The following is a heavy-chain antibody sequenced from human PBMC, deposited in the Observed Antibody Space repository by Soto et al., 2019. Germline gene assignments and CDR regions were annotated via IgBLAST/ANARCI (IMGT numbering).Heavy chain of an antibody. J-gene: IGHJ3*02. D-gene: IGHD1-26*01. CDR2: IIPILGIA. V-gene: IGHV1-69*02. CDR1: GGTFSSYT. Sequence: SVKVSCKASGGTFSSYTISWVRQAPGQGLEWMGRIIPILGIANYAQKFQGRVTITADKSTSTAYMELSSLRSEDTAVYYCASWDPGLDAFDIWGQGTMVTVSS. CDR3: ASWDPGLDAFDI.